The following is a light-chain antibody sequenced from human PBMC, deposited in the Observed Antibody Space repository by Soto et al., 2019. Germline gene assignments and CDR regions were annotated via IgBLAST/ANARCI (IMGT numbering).Light chain of an antibody. CDR3: SSYTSSILV. J-gene: IGLJ3*02. Sequence: QSALTQPASVSGSPGQSITISCTGTSSDVGGYNYVSWYQQHPGKAPKLMIYEVSNRPSGVSNRFSGSKSGNTASLTISGLQAEDEADYYCSSYTSSILVFGGGTQLTVL. CDR2: EVS. CDR1: SSDVGGYNY. V-gene: IGLV2-14*01.